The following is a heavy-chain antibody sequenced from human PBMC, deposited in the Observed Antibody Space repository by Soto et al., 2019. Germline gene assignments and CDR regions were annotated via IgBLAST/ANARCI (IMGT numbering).Heavy chain of an antibody. V-gene: IGHV3-21*01. CDR2: ISSSSSYI. CDR3: ARDLGWLQPSHFDY. J-gene: IGHJ4*02. D-gene: IGHD5-12*01. CDR1: GFTFSSYS. Sequence: PGGSLRLSCAASGFTFSSYSMNWVRQAPGKGLEWVSSISSSSSYIYYADSVKGRFTISRDNAKNSLYLQMNSLRAEDTAVYYCARDLGWLQPSHFDYWGQGTLVTVSS.